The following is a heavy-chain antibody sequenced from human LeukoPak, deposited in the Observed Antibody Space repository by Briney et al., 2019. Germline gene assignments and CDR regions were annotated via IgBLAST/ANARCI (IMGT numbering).Heavy chain of an antibody. V-gene: IGHV3-23*01. J-gene: IGHJ6*02. Sequence: PGGSLRLSCAASGFTFNIYAMSWVCQAPGKGLEWVSAISGSGGNTYYADSVKGRLTISRDNSKNTLYLQMNSLRAEDTAVYYCAKAASSSWPSYYYGMDVWGQGTTVTVSS. CDR3: AKAASSSWPSYYYGMDV. CDR2: ISGSGGNT. D-gene: IGHD6-13*01. CDR1: GFTFNIYA.